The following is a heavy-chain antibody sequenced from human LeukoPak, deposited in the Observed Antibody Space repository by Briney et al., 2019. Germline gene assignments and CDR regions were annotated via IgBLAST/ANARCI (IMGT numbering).Heavy chain of an antibody. CDR3: AADYYDFWIGYTTLFDY. CDR2: INHSGST. Sequence: TPSETLSLTCAVYGGSFSGYYWSWIRQPPGKGLEWIGEINHSGSTNYNPSLKSRVTISVDTSKNQFSLKLSSVTAADTAVYYCAADYYDFWIGYTTLFDYRGQGTLVTVSS. CDR1: GGSFSGYY. J-gene: IGHJ4*02. D-gene: IGHD3-3*01. V-gene: IGHV4-34*01.